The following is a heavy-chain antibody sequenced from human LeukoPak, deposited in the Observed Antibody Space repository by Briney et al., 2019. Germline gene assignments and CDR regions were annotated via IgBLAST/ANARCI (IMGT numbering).Heavy chain of an antibody. V-gene: IGHV3-23*01. Sequence: GGSLRLSCAASGFTFSSYAMSWVRQAPGKGLEWVSGISGGGGSTYYADSVKGRFTISRDNSKNTLYLQMNSLRAEDTAVYYCARDQRCSGGSCYPGFDYWGQGTLVTVSS. CDR2: ISGGGGST. CDR3: ARDQRCSGGSCYPGFDY. D-gene: IGHD2-15*01. J-gene: IGHJ4*02. CDR1: GFTFSSYA.